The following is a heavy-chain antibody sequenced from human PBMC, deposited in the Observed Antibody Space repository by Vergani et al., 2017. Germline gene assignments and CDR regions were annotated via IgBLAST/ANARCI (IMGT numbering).Heavy chain of an antibody. V-gene: IGHV5-51*01. CDR3: ARHLLGYCSVGSCYSSDY. CDR2: IYPGDSDT. D-gene: IGHD2-15*01. Sequence: EVQLVQSGAEVKKPEESLKISCKGSGYSFTSYWIGWVRQMPGKGLEWMGIIYPGDSDTRYSTSFQGQVTISADKSISTAYLQWSSLKASYTAMYYCARHLLGYCSVGSCYSSDYWGQGTLVTVSS. CDR1: GYSFTSYW. J-gene: IGHJ4*02.